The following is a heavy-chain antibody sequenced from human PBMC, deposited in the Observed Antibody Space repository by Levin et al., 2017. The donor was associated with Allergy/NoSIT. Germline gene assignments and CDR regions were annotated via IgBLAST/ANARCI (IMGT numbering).Heavy chain of an antibody. V-gene: IGHV4-59*01. CDR3: ARDLSGYDF. CDR1: GGSISGFC. CDR2: ICYSGGT. Sequence: SQTLSLTCSVSGGSISGFCWSWIRQPPGKRLEWIGYICYSGGTNYNPSLKSRVTMSVDTSKNQFSLKVTSVSAADTAVYYCARDLSGYDFWGQGSLVTVSS. D-gene: IGHD5-12*01. J-gene: IGHJ4*02.